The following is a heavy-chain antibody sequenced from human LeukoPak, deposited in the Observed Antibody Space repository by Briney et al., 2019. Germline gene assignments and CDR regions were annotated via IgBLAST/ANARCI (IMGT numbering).Heavy chain of an antibody. J-gene: IGHJ4*02. CDR1: GFTFSDYY. V-gene: IGHV3-11*01. D-gene: IGHD1-20*01. CDR3: ARRRYNWNAIDY. CDR2: ISSSGSTL. Sequence: GGSLRLSCAASGFTFSDYYMSWIRQAPGKGLEWVSYISSSGSTLYYADSVKGRITISRDDAKNSLYLQMNSLRAEDTAVYYCARRRYNWNAIDYWGQGTLVTVSS.